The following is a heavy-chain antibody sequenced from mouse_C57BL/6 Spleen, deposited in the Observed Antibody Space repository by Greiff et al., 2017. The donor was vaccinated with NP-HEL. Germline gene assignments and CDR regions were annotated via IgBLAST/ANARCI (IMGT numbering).Heavy chain of an antibody. V-gene: IGHV5-6*01. CDR2: ISSGGSYT. CDR1: GFTFSSYG. Sequence: EVHLVESGGDLVKPGGSLKLSCAASGFTFSSYGMSWVRQTPDKRLEWVATISSGGSYTYYPDSVKGRFTISRDNAKNTLYLHMSSLKSEDTAMYNCARPNGSTRHWYFYVWGTGTTVTASS. J-gene: IGHJ1*03. CDR3: ARPNGSTRHWYFYV. D-gene: IGHD1-1*01.